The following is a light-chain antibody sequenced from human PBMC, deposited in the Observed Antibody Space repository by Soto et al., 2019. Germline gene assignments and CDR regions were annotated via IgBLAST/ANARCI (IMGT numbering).Light chain of an antibody. CDR3: HSRA. V-gene: IGKV1-5*01. Sequence: DIQMTQSPSTLSASVGDRVTITCRASQSISNWLAWYQQRPGKAPNLLIYDASTLESGVPSRFSGSGSETEFTLTISRLQPDDFATYFCHSRAFGQGTRLEIK. CDR2: DAS. CDR1: QSISNW. J-gene: IGKJ5*01.